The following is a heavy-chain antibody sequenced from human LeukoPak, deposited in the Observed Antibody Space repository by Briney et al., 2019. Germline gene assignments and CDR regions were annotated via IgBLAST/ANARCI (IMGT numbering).Heavy chain of an antibody. V-gene: IGHV1-46*01. CDR3: AKETPNTGWFDP. Sequence: GASVKVSCKVSGYSFTSNYIHWVRQAPGQGLEWMGVINPSGDGTNYPQRFQGRVTLTRDTSTSTVYMELSSLRSEDTAIYYCAKETPNTGWFDPWGQGTLVTVSS. CDR2: INPSGDGT. D-gene: IGHD1-14*01. CDR1: GYSFTSNY. J-gene: IGHJ5*02.